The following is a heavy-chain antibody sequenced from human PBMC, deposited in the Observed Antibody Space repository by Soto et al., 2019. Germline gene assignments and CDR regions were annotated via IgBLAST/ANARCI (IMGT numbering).Heavy chain of an antibody. CDR1: GFTFDSYG. J-gene: IGHJ5*02. D-gene: IGHD6-19*01. Sequence: GWSLRLSCASSGFTFDSYGMQWVRQAPGKGLEWVAFISYDGGNEYYADSVKGRFTISRDNSKNTLYLQMNSLRAEDTAVYYCAKSLAVAAGWFDPWGQGALVTVSS. CDR2: ISYDGGNE. CDR3: AKSLAVAAGWFDP. V-gene: IGHV3-30*18.